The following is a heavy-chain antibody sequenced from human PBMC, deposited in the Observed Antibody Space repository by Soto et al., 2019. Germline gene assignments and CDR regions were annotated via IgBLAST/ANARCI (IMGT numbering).Heavy chain of an antibody. Sequence: QVQLQQWGAGLLKPSETLSLTCAVYGGSFSGYYWSWIRQPPGQGLEWIGEINHSGSTNYNPSLKRRVTISVDTSKNQFSLKLSSVTAADTAVYYCARGRDFWSGYYTGMSDYWGQGTLVTVSS. D-gene: IGHD3-3*01. CDR3: ARGRDFWSGYYTGMSDY. CDR2: INHSGST. V-gene: IGHV4-34*01. J-gene: IGHJ4*02. CDR1: GGSFSGYY.